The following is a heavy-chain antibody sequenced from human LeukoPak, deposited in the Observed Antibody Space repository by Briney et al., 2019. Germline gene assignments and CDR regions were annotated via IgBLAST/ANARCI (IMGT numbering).Heavy chain of an antibody. V-gene: IGHV4-34*01. D-gene: IGHD4-17*01. J-gene: IGHJ4*02. CDR3: ARDYGDNLFDY. CDR1: GGPFSGYY. CDR2: INHSGST. Sequence: SETLSLTCAVYGGPFSGYYWSWIRQPPGKGLEWIGEINHSGSTNYNPSLKSRVTISVDTSKNQFSLKLSSVTAADTAVYYCARDYGDNLFDYWGQGTLVTVSS.